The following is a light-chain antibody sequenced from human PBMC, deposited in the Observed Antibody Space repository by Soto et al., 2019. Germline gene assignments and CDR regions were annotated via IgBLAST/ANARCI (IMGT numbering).Light chain of an antibody. Sequence: DIQMTQSPSSLSASVGDRVTITCRASQSISNYLNWYQQKPGKAPKLLIYAASNLQSGVPSRFSGSGSGTDFTLTISSLQPEDFATYYCQQSYSTPSFGPGTKVDIK. J-gene: IGKJ3*01. V-gene: IGKV1-39*01. CDR1: QSISNY. CDR2: AAS. CDR3: QQSYSTPS.